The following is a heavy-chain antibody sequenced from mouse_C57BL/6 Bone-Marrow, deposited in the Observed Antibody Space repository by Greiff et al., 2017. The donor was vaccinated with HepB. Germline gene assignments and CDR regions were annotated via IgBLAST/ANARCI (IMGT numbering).Heavy chain of an antibody. CDR3: ARGVFITTVVATYYYAMDY. J-gene: IGHJ4*01. Sequence: QVQLQQSDAELVKPGASVKISCKVSGYTFTDHTIHWMKQRPEQGLEWIGYIYPRDGSTKYNEKFKGKATLTADKSSSTAYMQLNSLTSEDSAVYCCARGVFITTVVATYYYAMDYWGQGTSVTVSS. CDR1: GYTFTDHT. D-gene: IGHD1-1*01. V-gene: IGHV1-78*01. CDR2: IYPRDGST.